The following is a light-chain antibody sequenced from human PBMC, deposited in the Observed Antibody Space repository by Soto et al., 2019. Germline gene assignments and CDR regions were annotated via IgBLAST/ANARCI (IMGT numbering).Light chain of an antibody. J-gene: IGKJ1*01. CDR1: QMISSY. V-gene: IGKV1-39*01. CDR2: AAS. Sequence: DLQMTQSPSSLSASVGDRVTITCRASQMISSYLNWYQQKPGKAPKLLIYAASSLQSGVPSRCSGSGSGTDFTLTISSLQPEDFATYYCQQSYTSPPATFGQGTKVEIK. CDR3: QQSYTSPPAT.